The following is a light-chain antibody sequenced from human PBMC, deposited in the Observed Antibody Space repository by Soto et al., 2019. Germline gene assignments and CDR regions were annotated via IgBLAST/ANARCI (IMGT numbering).Light chain of an antibody. CDR3: QHSFSNPYT. Sequence: DIQMTQAPSSLSASVLYRVTITCLASQTISTYLNWYQHKPGTAPKLLIYGASSLQSGVPSRFSGIGSGTDFTLTINSLQPEDFATYYCQHSFSNPYTFGQGTRLEIK. CDR2: GAS. CDR1: QTISTY. V-gene: IGKV1-39*01. J-gene: IGKJ5*01.